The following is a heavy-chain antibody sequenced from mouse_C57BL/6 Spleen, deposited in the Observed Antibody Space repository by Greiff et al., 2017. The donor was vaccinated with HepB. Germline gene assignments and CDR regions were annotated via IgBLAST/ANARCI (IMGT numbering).Heavy chain of an antibody. Sequence: QVQLQQSGPGLVQPSQSLSITCTVSGFSLTSYGVHWVRQSPGKGLEWLGVIWSGGSTDYNAAFISRLSISKDNSKSQVFFKMNSLQADDTAIYYCAGVYDGYYWFAYWGQGTLVTVSA. J-gene: IGHJ3*01. D-gene: IGHD2-3*01. V-gene: IGHV2-2*01. CDR1: GFSLTSYG. CDR2: IWSGGST. CDR3: AGVYDGYYWFAY.